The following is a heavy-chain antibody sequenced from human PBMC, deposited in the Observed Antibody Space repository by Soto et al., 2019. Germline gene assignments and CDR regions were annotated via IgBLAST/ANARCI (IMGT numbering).Heavy chain of an antibody. Sequence: GESLKISCKGSGYSFTSYWISRVRLLACNGLEWFGFIYPCDSATRYNQSFQGQVTITADKPTSTAYLQSNTLKDSDTAMYYCSRHISNFRYYYSAIDVWGQGTTVTVSS. CDR1: GYSFTSYW. CDR2: IYPCDSAT. J-gene: IGHJ6*02. CDR3: SRHISNFRYYYSAIDV. V-gene: IGHV5-51*01. D-gene: IGHD1-1*01.